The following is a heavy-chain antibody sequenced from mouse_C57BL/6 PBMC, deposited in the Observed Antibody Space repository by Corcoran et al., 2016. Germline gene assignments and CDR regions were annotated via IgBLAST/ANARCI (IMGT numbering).Heavy chain of an antibody. CDR2: INTYSGVP. J-gene: IGHJ1*03. Sequence: QIQLVQSGPELKKPGETVKISCKASGYTFTTYGMSWVKQAPGKGLKWMGWINTYSGVPTYADDFKGRFAFSLETSASTAYLQINNLKNEDTATYFCARPVVDWYFDVWGTGTTVTVSS. CDR1: GYTFTTYG. CDR3: ARPVVDWYFDV. D-gene: IGHD1-1*01. V-gene: IGHV9-3*01.